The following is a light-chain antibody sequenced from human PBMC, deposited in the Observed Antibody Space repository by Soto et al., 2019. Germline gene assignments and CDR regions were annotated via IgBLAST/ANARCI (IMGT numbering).Light chain of an antibody. CDR1: QTVLYSSGNSNH. CDR3: QQHYRTPWT. V-gene: IGKV4-1*01. CDR2: WAS. J-gene: IGKJ1*01. Sequence: DIVMTQSPDSLSVSLGERATINCKSSQTVLYSSGNSNHLTWYQQKPGQPPKLLISWASIREPGVPDRFSGGGSGTDFPLTISSLQAEDVAVYYCQQHYRTPWTFGHGTKVEL.